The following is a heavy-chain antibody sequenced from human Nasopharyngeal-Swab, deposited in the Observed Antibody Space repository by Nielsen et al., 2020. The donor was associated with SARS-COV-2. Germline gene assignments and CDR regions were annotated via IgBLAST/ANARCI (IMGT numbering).Heavy chain of an antibody. V-gene: IGHV3-7*04. CDR2: IRQDAREQ. CDR3: ARESVVTGMDDATDI. Sequence: GESLKISCAASGFPFSNHYMTWVRQPPGKGPEWVANIRQDAREQFYVDSVKGRFTISRDDAKNSVYLQMNSLRAEDTAVYYCARESVVTGMDDATDIWGQGTMVTVSS. D-gene: IGHD2-21*02. J-gene: IGHJ3*02. CDR1: GFPFSNHY.